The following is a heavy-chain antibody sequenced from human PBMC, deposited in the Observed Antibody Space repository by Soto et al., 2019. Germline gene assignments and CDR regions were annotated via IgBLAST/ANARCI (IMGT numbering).Heavy chain of an antibody. J-gene: IGHJ5*02. D-gene: IGHD2-2*01. Sequence: SETLSLTCAVSGGSISSSNWWNWVRQPPGKGLEWIGEIHHSGSTNYNPSLKSRVTVSVDKSKNQFSLKLNSVTAADTAVYYCARVRQGCSSTSCYFDPWGQGTLVTVSS. CDR3: ARVRQGCSSTSCYFDP. V-gene: IGHV4-4*02. CDR1: GGSISSSNW. CDR2: IHHSGST.